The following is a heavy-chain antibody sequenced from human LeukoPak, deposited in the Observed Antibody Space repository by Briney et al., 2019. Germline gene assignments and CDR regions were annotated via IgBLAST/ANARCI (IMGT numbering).Heavy chain of an antibody. CDR1: GGSISSGSYY. V-gene: IGHV4-61*02. D-gene: IGHD2-2*02. J-gene: IGHJ6*03. CDR3: ARDPQGYCSSTSCYKYYYYYMDV. Sequence: PSQTLSLTCTVSGGSISSGSYYWSWIRQPAGKGLEWIGRIYTSGSTNYNPSLKSRVTISVDTSKNQFSLKLSSVTAADTAVYYCARDPQGYCSSTSCYKYYYYYMDVWGKGTTVTVSS. CDR2: IYTSGST.